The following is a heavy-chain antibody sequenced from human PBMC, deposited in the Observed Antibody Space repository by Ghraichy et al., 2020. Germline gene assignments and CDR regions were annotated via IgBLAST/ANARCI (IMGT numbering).Heavy chain of an antibody. CDR3: ARDLRPRDERNYYGSGPMFDP. Sequence: GGSLRLSCAASGFTFSSYAMHWVRQAPGKGLEWVAVISYDGSNKYYADSVKGRFTISRDNSKNTLYLQMNSLRAEDTAVYYCARDLRPRDERNYYGSGPMFDPWRQRTLVTVSS. J-gene: IGHJ5*02. CDR2: ISYDGSNK. D-gene: IGHD3-10*01. V-gene: IGHV3-30*04. CDR1: GFTFSSYA.